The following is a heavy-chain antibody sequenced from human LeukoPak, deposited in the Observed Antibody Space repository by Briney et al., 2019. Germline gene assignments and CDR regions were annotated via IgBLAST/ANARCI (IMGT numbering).Heavy chain of an antibody. J-gene: IGHJ4*02. CDR3: AKAPVTTCRGAYCYPFNY. Sequence: GGSLRLSCAASGFTLSSYAMSWVRHAPGKGLGWVSAISDSGNTYHADSVKGRFTISRDSSKNTLFLQMNRLRPEDAAVYYCAKAPVTTCRGAYCYPFNYWGQGTLVTVSS. V-gene: IGHV3-23*01. CDR2: ISDSGNT. D-gene: IGHD2-21*01. CDR1: GFTLSSYA.